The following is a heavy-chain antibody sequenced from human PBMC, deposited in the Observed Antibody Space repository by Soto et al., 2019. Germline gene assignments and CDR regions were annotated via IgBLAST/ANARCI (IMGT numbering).Heavy chain of an antibody. Sequence: GASVKVSYKASGYTFTSYGISWVRQAPGQGLEWMGWISAYNGNTNYAQKLQGRVTMTTDTSTSTAYMELRSLRSDDTAVYYCAAYYDILTGPRYGMDVWGQGTTVTVSS. CDR2: ISAYNGNT. D-gene: IGHD3-9*01. V-gene: IGHV1-18*01. CDR1: GYTFTSYG. CDR3: AAYYDILTGPRYGMDV. J-gene: IGHJ6*02.